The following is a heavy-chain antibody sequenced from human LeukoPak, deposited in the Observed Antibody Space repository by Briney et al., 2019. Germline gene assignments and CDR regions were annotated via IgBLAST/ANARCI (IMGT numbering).Heavy chain of an antibody. D-gene: IGHD6-19*01. CDR2: IYYSGST. CDR1: GGSISSSGYY. CDR3: ARHNGEQWPVDY. J-gene: IGHJ4*02. Sequence: KPSETLSLTCTVSGGSISSSGYYWGWIRQPPGKGLVRIGSIYYSGSTYYNPSLKSRVTISVDTSKNQFSLKLSSVTAADTAVYYCARHNGEQWPVDYWGQGTLVTVSS. V-gene: IGHV4-39*01.